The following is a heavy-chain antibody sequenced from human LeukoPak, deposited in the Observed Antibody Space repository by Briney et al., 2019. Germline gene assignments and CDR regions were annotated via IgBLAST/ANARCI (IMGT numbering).Heavy chain of an antibody. CDR3: ASSTEWEPIRDY. CDR2: IYRDGTT. V-gene: IGHV3-53*01. CDR1: GFTVSSNY. J-gene: IGHJ4*02. D-gene: IGHD1-26*01. Sequence: PGGSLTLSCAASGFTVSSNYMSWVRQAPGKGLEWVSVIYRDGTTYYTDSVKGRFTISRDNSKNTVYLQMNSLRAEDTAVYYCASSTEWEPIRDYWCPGTLVTVSS.